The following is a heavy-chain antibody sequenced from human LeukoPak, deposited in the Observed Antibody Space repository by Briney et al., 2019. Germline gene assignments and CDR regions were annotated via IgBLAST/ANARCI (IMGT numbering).Heavy chain of an antibody. D-gene: IGHD6-13*01. V-gene: IGHV3-7*01. J-gene: IGHJ4*02. CDR1: GFTLSSYW. CDR3: ARCGVGVAAAAANC. Sequence: PGGSLRLSCAASGFTLSSYWMSWVRQAPGKGLEWVANIKQDGSAIYYVDSVKGRFTISRDNAKNSLYLQMNGLRAEDTAVYYCARCGVGVAAAAANCWGQGTLVTVSS. CDR2: IKQDGSAI.